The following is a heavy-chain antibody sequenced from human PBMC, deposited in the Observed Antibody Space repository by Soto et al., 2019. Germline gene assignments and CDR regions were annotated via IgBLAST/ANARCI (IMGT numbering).Heavy chain of an antibody. J-gene: IGHJ4*02. CDR2: VYYTGST. D-gene: IGHD3-22*01. CDR1: GDSISTFY. Sequence: SETLSLTCTVSGDSISTFYWGWMRQSPGKELEWIGYVYYTGSTNYNPSLKSRVTISVDRSKNQFSLKLTSANAAGTAVYYCARGRTVRNYADDSSDYFYFFDYWGQGXQVTVSS. CDR3: ARGRTVRNYADDSSDYFYFFDY. V-gene: IGHV4-59*01.